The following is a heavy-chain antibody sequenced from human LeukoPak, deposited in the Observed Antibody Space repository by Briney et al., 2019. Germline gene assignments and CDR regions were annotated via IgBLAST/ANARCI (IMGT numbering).Heavy chain of an antibody. CDR2: ISSSSSTI. J-gene: IGHJ5*02. D-gene: IGHD4-17*01. CDR3: ARGVHGDYGENWFDP. CDR1: GFTFSSYS. Sequence: PGGSLRLSCAASGFTFSSYSMNWVRQAPGKGLEWVSYISSSSSTIYYADSVKGRFTISRDNAKNSLYLQMNSLRAEDTAVYYCARGVHGDYGENWFDPWGQGTLVTVSS. V-gene: IGHV3-48*04.